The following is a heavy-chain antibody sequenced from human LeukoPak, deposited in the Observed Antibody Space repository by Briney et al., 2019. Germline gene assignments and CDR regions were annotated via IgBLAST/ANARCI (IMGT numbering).Heavy chain of an antibody. CDR2: INPSGGST. V-gene: IGHV1-46*01. CDR3: ARGREIVLTMVL. D-gene: IGHD2-8*01. CDR1: GYTFTSYY. J-gene: IGHJ4*02. Sequence: ASVKVSCKASGYTFTSYYKHWVRQAPGQGLEWMGIINPSGGSTSYAQKFQGRVTMTRDMSTSTVYMELSSLRSEDTAVYYCARGREIVLTMVLWGQGTLVTVSS.